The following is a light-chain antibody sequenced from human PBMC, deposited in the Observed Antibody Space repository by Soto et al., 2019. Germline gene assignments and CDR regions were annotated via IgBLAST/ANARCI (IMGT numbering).Light chain of an antibody. CDR3: CSYGGSSNFNV. V-gene: IGLV2-23*03. CDR1: SSDVGSYNL. J-gene: IGLJ1*01. CDR2: EGS. Sequence: QSALTQPASVSGSPGQSITISCTGTSSDVGSYNLVSWYQQHPGKAPKLMIYEGSERPSGVSNRFSGSKSGNTASLTISGLQAEDEADYYCCSYGGSSNFNVFGIGTKLTVL.